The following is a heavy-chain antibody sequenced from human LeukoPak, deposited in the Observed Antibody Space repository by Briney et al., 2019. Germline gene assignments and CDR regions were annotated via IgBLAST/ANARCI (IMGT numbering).Heavy chain of an antibody. J-gene: IGHJ4*02. CDR2: ISSSGSYI. CDR3: ARDGPLWFGEFSCFDY. CDR1: GFTFSSYS. V-gene: IGHV3-21*01. Sequence: GGSLRLSCAASGFTFSSYSMNWVRQAPGKGLEWVSSISSSGSYIYYADSVKGRFTISRDNAKNSLYLQMSSLRAEDTAVYYCARDGPLWFGEFSCFDYWGQGTLVTVSS. D-gene: IGHD3-10*01.